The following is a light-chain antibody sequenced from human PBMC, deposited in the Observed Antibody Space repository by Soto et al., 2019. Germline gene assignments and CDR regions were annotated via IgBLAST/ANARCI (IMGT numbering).Light chain of an antibody. CDR3: QQYGSSPLFT. Sequence: EIVLTQSPGTLSLSPGERATLSCRASQSVSSSYLAWYQQKPGQAPRLLIYGASSRATGIPDRFSGSGSGTDFTLTIIRLEPEDFAVYYCQQYGSSPLFTFGPRTIVDIK. CDR2: GAS. V-gene: IGKV3-20*01. J-gene: IGKJ3*01. CDR1: QSVSSSY.